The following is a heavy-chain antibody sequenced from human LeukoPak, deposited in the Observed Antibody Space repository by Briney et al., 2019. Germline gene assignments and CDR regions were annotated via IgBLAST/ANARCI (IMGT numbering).Heavy chain of an antibody. CDR1: GFTFSSYA. Sequence: GGSRRLSCAASGFTFSSYARSWVRQAQGKGLEWVSAISGSAGSTYYADSVKGRFTISRDNSKNTLYLQMNSLRAEDTAVYYCAKKSGRVVPAAIEAWGGQGTLVTVSS. V-gene: IGHV3-23*01. J-gene: IGHJ4*02. CDR2: ISGSAGST. CDR3: AKKSGRVVPAAIEAW. D-gene: IGHD2-2*02.